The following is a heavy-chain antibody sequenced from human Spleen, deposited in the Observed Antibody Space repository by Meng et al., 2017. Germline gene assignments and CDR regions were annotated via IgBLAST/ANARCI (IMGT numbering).Heavy chain of an antibody. CDR3: ARRTTFGIGSWFDP. D-gene: IGHD1/OR15-1a*01. CDR2: IYQSGNP. V-gene: IGHV4-4*02. J-gene: IGHJ5*02. CDR1: GDSISSTNG. Sequence: LQGSCPGRVKPSGPPSLTCACSGDSISSTNGCSWVRQSPGKGLEWIGEIYQSGNPNYNPSRESRVTISLDRSKNQFSLKLSSVTAADTAVYYCARRTTFGIGSWFDPWGQGILVTVSS.